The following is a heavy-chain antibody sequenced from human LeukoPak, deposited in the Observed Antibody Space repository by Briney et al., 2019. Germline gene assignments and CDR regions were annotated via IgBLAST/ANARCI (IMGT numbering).Heavy chain of an antibody. V-gene: IGHV3-30*04. D-gene: IGHD6-13*01. CDR3: ARDKRSRQQLGIFDY. J-gene: IGHJ4*02. CDR2: ISYDGSNK. CDR1: GFTFSSYA. Sequence: GGSLRLSCAASGFTFSSYAMHWVRQAPGKGLEWVAVISYDGSNKYYADSVKGRFTISRDNSKNTPYLQMNSLRAEDTAVYYCARDKRSRQQLGIFDYWGQGTLVTVSS.